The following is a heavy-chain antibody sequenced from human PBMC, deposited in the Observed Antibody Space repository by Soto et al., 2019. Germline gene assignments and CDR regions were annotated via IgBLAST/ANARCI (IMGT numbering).Heavy chain of an antibody. J-gene: IGHJ6*02. Sequence: QVQLVQSGAEVKKPGASVQVSCTASGYTFNTFGISWVGQAPGQGREWMGWIGVYSGHSGFAQKLHDRVTLTTDTSTTTAYMGLRDLRSDTTTVYYCARELIRYDILTASNFYALDVWGPGTTVTVSS. D-gene: IGHD3-9*01. CDR3: ARELIRYDILTASNFYALDV. V-gene: IGHV1-18*01. CDR2: IGVYSGHS. CDR1: GYTFNTFG.